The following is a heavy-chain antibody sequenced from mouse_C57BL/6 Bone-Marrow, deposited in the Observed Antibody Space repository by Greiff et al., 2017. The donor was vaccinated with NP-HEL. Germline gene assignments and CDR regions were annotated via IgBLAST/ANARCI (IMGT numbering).Heavy chain of an antibody. CDR3: ARITTVVASGDY. J-gene: IGHJ2*01. CDR2: ISSGSSTI. V-gene: IGHV5-17*01. Sequence: EVKLMESGGGLVKPGGSLKLSCAASGFTFSDYGMHWVRQAPEKGLEWVAYISSGSSTIYYADTVKGRFTISRDNAKNTLFLQMTSLRSEDTAMYYCARITTVVASGDYWGQGTTLTVSS. CDR1: GFTFSDYG. D-gene: IGHD1-1*01.